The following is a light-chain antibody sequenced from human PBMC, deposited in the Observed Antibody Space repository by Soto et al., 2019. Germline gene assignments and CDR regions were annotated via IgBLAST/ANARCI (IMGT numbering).Light chain of an antibody. V-gene: IGKV1-39*01. J-gene: IGKJ5*01. CDR3: QQRYSTPQT. CDR1: QSISTY. Sequence: QTTPSPTSMPASLGVKVTVNCRPSQSISTYLHWYQQKPGEAPKLLISGASSLQSGVPSRFSGSGSGTDFTLTISSLQPEDFAAYYCQQRYSTPQTFGQGTRLEIK. CDR2: GAS.